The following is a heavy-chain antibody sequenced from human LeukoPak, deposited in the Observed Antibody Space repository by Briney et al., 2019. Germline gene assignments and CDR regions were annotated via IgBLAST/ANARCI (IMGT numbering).Heavy chain of an antibody. Sequence: GGSLRLSCAASGFTFDNYAMHWVRHAPGKGLEWLSIISWNSGYIGYADSVKGRFTISKDNAKKSLDLQMNSLRAEDTAFYYCAKVRGTYSSGYFFDYWGQGTLVTVSS. CDR2: ISWNSGYI. J-gene: IGHJ4*02. CDR3: AKVRGTYSSGYFFDY. V-gene: IGHV3-9*01. D-gene: IGHD6-19*01. CDR1: GFTFDNYA.